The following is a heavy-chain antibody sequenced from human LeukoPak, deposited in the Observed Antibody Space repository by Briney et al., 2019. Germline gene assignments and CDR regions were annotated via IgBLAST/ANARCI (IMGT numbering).Heavy chain of an antibody. V-gene: IGHV4-59*01. CDR2: IHYTGST. CDR3: ARVGEKYYGSGSYTLDY. CDR1: GGSISSYC. Sequence: SETLSLTCTISGGSISSYCWSWIRQPPGRGLEWMGNIHYTGSTNYNPSLKSRVTTSVDTSKNQFSLKLSSVTAADTAVYYCARVGEKYYGSGSYTLDYWGQGTLVTVSS. D-gene: IGHD3-10*01. J-gene: IGHJ4*02.